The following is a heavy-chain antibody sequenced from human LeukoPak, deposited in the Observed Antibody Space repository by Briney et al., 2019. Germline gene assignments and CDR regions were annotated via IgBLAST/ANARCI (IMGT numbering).Heavy chain of an antibody. CDR2: INHSGST. Sequence: SETLSLTCAVYGGSFSGYYWSWIRQLPGKGLEWIGEINHSGSTNYNPSLKSRVTISVDTSKNQFSLKLSSVTAADTAVYYCRSSRGDYVAFDIWGQGTMVTVSS. CDR3: RSSRGDYVAFDI. D-gene: IGHD4-17*01. CDR1: GGSFSGYY. J-gene: IGHJ3*02. V-gene: IGHV4-34*01.